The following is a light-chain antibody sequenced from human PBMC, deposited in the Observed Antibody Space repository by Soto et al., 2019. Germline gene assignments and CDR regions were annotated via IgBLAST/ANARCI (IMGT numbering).Light chain of an antibody. CDR1: HSVSSN. V-gene: IGKV3-15*01. CDR2: GAS. J-gene: IGKJ1*01. Sequence: EIVMTQSPATRSLSPGERATLSCRASHSVSSNLAWYQQKPGQAPRLLIYGASTRATGIPARFSGSGSGTEFTLTISSLQSEDFAVYYCQQYNNWPRTFGQGTKVDIK. CDR3: QQYNNWPRT.